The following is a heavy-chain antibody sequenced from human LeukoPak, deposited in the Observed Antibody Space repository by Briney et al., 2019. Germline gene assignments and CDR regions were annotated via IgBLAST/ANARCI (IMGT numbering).Heavy chain of an antibody. CDR3: ARGYSSSYRSDC. CDR1: AYTFTYYY. CDR2: INPSGDST. Sequence: ASVKVSCNASAYTFTYYYMHWVRQAPGQGLEWMGVINPSGDSTRYEQKFQDRVTMTRDTSTRTVYMELSSLRSEDTAVYYCARGYSSSYRSDCWGQGTLVTVSS. J-gene: IGHJ4*02. D-gene: IGHD6-19*01. V-gene: IGHV1-46*01.